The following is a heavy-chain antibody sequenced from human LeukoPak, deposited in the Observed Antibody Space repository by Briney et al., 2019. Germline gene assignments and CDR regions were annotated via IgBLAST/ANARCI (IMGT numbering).Heavy chain of an antibody. J-gene: IGHJ4*02. D-gene: IGHD6-13*01. CDR3: AKLVSSWSNFDY. V-gene: IGHV4-39*01. Sequence: SETLSLTCTVSCGSISSSSYYWGWIRQPPGKGLEGIGIIYYSGSTYYNLSLKSRVTISVDTSKNQFYLKLSSVTAADTAVYYCAKLVSSWSNFDYWGQGTLVTVSS. CDR2: IYYSGST. CDR1: CGSISSSSYY.